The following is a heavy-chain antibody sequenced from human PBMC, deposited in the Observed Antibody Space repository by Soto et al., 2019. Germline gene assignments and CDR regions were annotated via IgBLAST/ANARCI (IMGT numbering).Heavy chain of an antibody. D-gene: IGHD3-22*01. Sequence: QVQLVQSGAEVKKPGSSVKVSCKASGGTFSSYAISWVRQAPGQGLEWMGGIIPTFGTANYAQKFQGRVTITADKSTSTDYMELSSMRSEDTAVYYCARSYYDSSGYYPLYYYGMDVWGQGTTVTVSS. CDR3: ARSYYDSSGYYPLYYYGMDV. J-gene: IGHJ6*02. CDR2: IIPTFGTA. V-gene: IGHV1-69*06. CDR1: GGTFSSYA.